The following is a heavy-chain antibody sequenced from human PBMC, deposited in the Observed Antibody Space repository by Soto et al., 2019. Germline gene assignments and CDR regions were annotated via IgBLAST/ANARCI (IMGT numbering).Heavy chain of an antibody. CDR1: GYTFTGYY. Sequence: ASVKVSCKASGYTFTGYYMHWVRQAPGQGLERMGWINPNSGGTNYAQKFQGWVTMTRDTSISTAYMELSRLRSDDTAVYYCARAYYYDSSGYSPWGQGTLVTVSS. CDR2: INPNSGGT. CDR3: ARAYYYDSSGYSP. D-gene: IGHD3-22*01. J-gene: IGHJ4*02. V-gene: IGHV1-2*04.